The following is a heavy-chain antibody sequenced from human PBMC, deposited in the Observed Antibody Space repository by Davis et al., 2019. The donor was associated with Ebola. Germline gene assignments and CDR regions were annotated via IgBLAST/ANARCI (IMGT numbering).Heavy chain of an antibody. D-gene: IGHD2-15*01. CDR1: GFTFSSYS. V-gene: IGHV3-21*01. J-gene: IGHJ4*02. Sequence: PGGSLRLSCAASGFTFSSYSMNWVRQAPGKGLEWVSSISSSSSYIYYADSVKGRFTISRDNAKNSLYLQMNSLRAEDTAVYYCARDRTTMVAATGDLYYFDYWGQGTLVTVSS. CDR3: ARDRTTMVAATGDLYYFDY. CDR2: ISSSSSYI.